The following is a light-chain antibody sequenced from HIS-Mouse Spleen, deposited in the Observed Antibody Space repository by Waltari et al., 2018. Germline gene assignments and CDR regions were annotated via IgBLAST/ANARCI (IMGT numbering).Light chain of an antibody. CDR1: RLRSYY. CDR2: GKN. J-gene: IGLJ2*01. V-gene: IGLV3-19*01. CDR3: NSRDSSGNHVV. Sequence: SSQLTQDPAVSVALGQTVRITCQGDRLRSYYANWYQQKPGQAPGLVIYGKNNRPSGIPDRFSGSSSGNTASLTITGAQAEDEADYYCNSRDSSGNHVVFGGGTKLTVL.